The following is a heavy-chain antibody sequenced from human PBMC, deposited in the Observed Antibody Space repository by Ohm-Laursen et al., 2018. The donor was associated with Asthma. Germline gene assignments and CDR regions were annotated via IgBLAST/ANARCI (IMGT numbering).Heavy chain of an antibody. D-gene: IGHD3-16*02. V-gene: IGHV3-30*18. CDR1: GFTFSSYG. Sequence: SLRLSCTASGFTFSSYGMHWVRQAPGKGLEWVTVISYDGSNKHYADSVKGRFTISRDNSKNTLYLQMNSLRAEDTAVYYCAQDLLYYDNIWGSYLHPNDVFDIWGQGTMVSVSS. CDR3: AQDLLYYDNIWGSYLHPNDVFDI. CDR2: ISYDGSNK. J-gene: IGHJ3*02.